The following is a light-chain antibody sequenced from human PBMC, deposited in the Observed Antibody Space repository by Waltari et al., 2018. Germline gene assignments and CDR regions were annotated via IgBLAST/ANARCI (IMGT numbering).Light chain of an antibody. CDR2: GAS. CDR1: QCVSSK. V-gene: IGKV3-15*01. CDR3: QQYNNWPPT. J-gene: IGKJ1*01. Sequence: EIVMTQSPVTLSVSPGERVTLSCRASQCVSSKLAWYQQKPGQAPRLLIYGASTRATGIPARFSGSGSGTEFTLTISSLQSEDFAVYYCQQYNNWPPTFGQGTKVEIK.